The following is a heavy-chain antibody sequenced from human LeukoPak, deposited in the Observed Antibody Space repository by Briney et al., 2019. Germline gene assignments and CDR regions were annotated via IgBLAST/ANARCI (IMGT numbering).Heavy chain of an antibody. CDR3: ARGDCSSTSCYNNPPPRAFDI. J-gene: IGHJ3*02. D-gene: IGHD2-2*01. CDR1: GGSISSSRYY. CDR2: IYYSGST. Sequence: PSETLSLTCTVSGGSISSSRYYWGWIRQPPGKGLEWIGSIYYSGSTYYNPSLKSRVTISVDTSENQFSLKLNSVTAADTAVYYCARGDCSSTSCYNNPPPRAFDIWGQGTMVTVSS. V-gene: IGHV4-39*02.